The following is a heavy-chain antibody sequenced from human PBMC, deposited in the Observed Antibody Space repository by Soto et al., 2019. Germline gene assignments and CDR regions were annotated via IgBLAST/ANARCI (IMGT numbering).Heavy chain of an antibody. V-gene: IGHV3-23*01. CDR1: GFTFSSYA. Sequence: PGGSLRLSCAASGFTFSSYAMSWVRQAPGKGLEWVSSISSSSSYIYYADSVKGRFTISRDNSKNTLYLQMHGLRADDTAIYYCAKRGSSGGDGGPFYFDYWGQGTQVTVSS. CDR2: ISSSSSYI. D-gene: IGHD2-21*01. J-gene: IGHJ4*02. CDR3: AKRGSSGGDGGPFYFDY.